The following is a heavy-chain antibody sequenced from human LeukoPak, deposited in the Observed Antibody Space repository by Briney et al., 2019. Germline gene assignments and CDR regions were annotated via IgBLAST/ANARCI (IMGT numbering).Heavy chain of an antibody. CDR2: IYYSGST. CDR1: GGSISSGGYY. D-gene: IGHD2-21*01. CDR3: TKGCCGGAFDI. J-gene: IGHJ3*02. Sequence: SETLSLTCTVSGGSISSGGYYWIWIRQHPGKGLELIGYIYYSGSTYYNPSLKSRITISVDTSKNQFSLKLSSVTAADTAMYFCTKGCCGGAFDIWGQGTMVTVSS. V-gene: IGHV4-31*03.